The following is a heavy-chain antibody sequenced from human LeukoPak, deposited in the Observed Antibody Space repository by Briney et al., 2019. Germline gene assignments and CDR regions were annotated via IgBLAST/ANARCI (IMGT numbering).Heavy chain of an antibody. CDR1: GFTFSSYA. Sequence: GGSLRLSCAASGFTFSSYAMSWVRQAPGKGLKWVSAISGSGGSTYYADSVKGRFTISRDNSKNTLYLQMNSLRAEDTAVYYCAKGVTPYGSGSYDYWGQGTLVTVSS. CDR2: ISGSGGST. V-gene: IGHV3-23*01. J-gene: IGHJ4*02. D-gene: IGHD3-10*01. CDR3: AKGVTPYGSGSYDY.